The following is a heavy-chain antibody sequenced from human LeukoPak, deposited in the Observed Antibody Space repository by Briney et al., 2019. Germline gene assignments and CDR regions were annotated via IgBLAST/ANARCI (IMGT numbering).Heavy chain of an antibody. Sequence: GGSLRLSCAASGFTFSDYYMSWIRQAPGKGLEWVSYISSSGSTIYYADSVKGRFTISRDNAKNSLYLQMNSLRAEDTAVYYCARAPRRSGGSCYYVDYWGQGTLVTVSS. CDR2: ISSSGSTI. CDR1: GFTFSDYY. D-gene: IGHD2-15*01. V-gene: IGHV3-11*01. CDR3: ARAPRRSGGSCYYVDY. J-gene: IGHJ4*02.